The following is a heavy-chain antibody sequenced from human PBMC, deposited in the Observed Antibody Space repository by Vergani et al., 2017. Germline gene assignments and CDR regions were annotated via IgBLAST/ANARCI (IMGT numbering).Heavy chain of an antibody. D-gene: IGHD2-21*01. CDR2: ITPLLGTA. Sequence: QVQLLQSGAEVTKPGSSVKVSCKTVGGSLSSFSITWVRQAPGQGLEWMGRITPLLGTADYAPNFRDRVSITIDKSTSTAYLELANLRSEDTAIYYCARGPRLALDVWGLGATVTVSS. V-gene: IGHV1-69*08. CDR3: ARGPRLALDV. J-gene: IGHJ6*02. CDR1: GGSLSSFS.